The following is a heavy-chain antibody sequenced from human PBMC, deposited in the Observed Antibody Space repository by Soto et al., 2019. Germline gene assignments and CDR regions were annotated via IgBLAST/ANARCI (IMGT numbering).Heavy chain of an antibody. J-gene: IGHJ4*02. V-gene: IGHV3-30-3*01. Sequence: QVQLVESGGGVVQPGRSLRLSCAASGFTFSSYAMHWVRQAPGKGLEWVAVISYDGSNKYYADSVKGRFTISRDNSKNTVYLQMNSLRAEDTAVYYCARARGRIQLGSPFDYWGQGTLVTVSS. CDR2: ISYDGSNK. CDR3: ARARGRIQLGSPFDY. CDR1: GFTFSSYA. D-gene: IGHD5-18*01.